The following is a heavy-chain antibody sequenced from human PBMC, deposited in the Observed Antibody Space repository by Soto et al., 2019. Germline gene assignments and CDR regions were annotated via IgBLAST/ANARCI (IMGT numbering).Heavy chain of an antibody. CDR2: IIPIFGTA. CDR1: GGTFSGYA. J-gene: IGHJ4*02. Sequence: QVQLVQSGAEVKKPGSSVKVSCKACGGTFSGYAISWVRQAPGQGLEWMEGIIPIFGTANYAQKFQGRVTITADECTSTSYMELSSLRSEDTAVYYFASVETGTSRDYFDYWGQATLLTVSS. D-gene: IGHD1-1*01. V-gene: IGHV1-69*12. CDR3: ASVETGTSRDYFDY.